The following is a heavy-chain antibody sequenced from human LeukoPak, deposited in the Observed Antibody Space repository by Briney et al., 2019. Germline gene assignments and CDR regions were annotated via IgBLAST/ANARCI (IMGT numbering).Heavy chain of an antibody. D-gene: IGHD2-15*01. CDR3: ARDPYCSGGSCYPFDY. J-gene: IGHJ4*02. CDR2: MYHSGSI. CDR1: GYSISSGYF. Sequence: ASETLSLTCTVSGYSISSGYFWGWIRQPPGKGLEWTGSMYHSGSIYHNPSLKSRVTISPDTSRNQFSLKLYSVTAADTAVYYCARDPYCSGGSCYPFDYWGQGTLVTVSS. V-gene: IGHV4-38-2*02.